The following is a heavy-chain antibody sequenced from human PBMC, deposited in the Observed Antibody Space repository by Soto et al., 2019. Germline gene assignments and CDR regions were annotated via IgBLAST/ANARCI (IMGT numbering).Heavy chain of an antibody. CDR3: ARYCSGGSCWYGMDV. CDR2: INAGNGNT. Sequence: QVQLVQSGAEVKQPGASVKVSCKASGYTFTSYAMHWVRQAPGQRLEWMGWINAGNGNTKYSQKFQGRVTITRDTSASTAYMELSSLRSEDTAVYYCARYCSGGSCWYGMDVWGQGTTVTVSS. D-gene: IGHD2-15*01. V-gene: IGHV1-3*01. J-gene: IGHJ6*02. CDR1: GYTFTSYA.